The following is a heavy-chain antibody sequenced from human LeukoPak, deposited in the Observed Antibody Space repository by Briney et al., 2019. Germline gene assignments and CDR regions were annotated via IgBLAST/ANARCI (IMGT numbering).Heavy chain of an antibody. J-gene: IGHJ3*02. D-gene: IGHD3-16*01. CDR1: GYTFTGYY. Sequence: ASVKVSCKASGYTFTGYYIHWVRQAPGQGLEWMGWINPNSGGTKYAQKLQGRVTMTRDTSISTAYTDLSRLRSDDTAVYFCARDGPLGGAFDIWGQGTMVTVSS. CDR3: ARDGPLGGAFDI. CDR2: INPNSGGT. V-gene: IGHV1-2*02.